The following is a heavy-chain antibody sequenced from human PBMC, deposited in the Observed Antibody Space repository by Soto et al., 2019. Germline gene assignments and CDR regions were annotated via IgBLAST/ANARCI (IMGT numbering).Heavy chain of an antibody. CDR3: ATGRSDSGWYEEHF. V-gene: IGHV4-39*01. D-gene: IGHD6-19*01. J-gene: IGHJ4*02. CDR2: RSYLGST. CDR1: NDSIRSGTYY. Sequence: QLHLQESGPGLVKPSETLSLTCTVSNDSIRSGTYYWAWIRQPPGRGLEWIGSRSYLGSTDYHPSLKRRVTISKDASNNQFSLKLTSMTAADTAVYYCATGRSDSGWYEEHFGGQGTLVTVSS.